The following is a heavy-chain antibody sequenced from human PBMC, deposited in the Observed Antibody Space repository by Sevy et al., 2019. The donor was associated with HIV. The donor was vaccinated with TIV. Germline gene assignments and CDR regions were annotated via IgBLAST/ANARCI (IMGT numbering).Heavy chain of an antibody. CDR2: ISGSGGRT. CDR3: AKNQGSNYYYYGMDV. J-gene: IGHJ6*02. V-gene: IGHV3-23*01. CDR1: GFTFSSYA. Sequence: GGSLRLSCAASGFTFSSYAMSWVRQAPGKGLEWVSAISGSGGRTYYADSGKGRFTISRDNSKNTLYLQMNSLRAEDTAVYYCAKNQGSNYYYYGMDVWGQGTTVTVSS.